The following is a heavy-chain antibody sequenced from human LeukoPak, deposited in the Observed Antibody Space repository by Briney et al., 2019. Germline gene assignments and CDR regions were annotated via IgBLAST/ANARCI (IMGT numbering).Heavy chain of an antibody. CDR1: GFTVSTNY. J-gene: IGHJ6*03. Sequence: GGSLTLSCAASGFTVSTNYMSWVRQAPGRGREWVSVIYSGGSTYYADSVKGRFTISRDNSKSTLYLQMTSLRAEDTAVYYCARAAVEDYYCYMDVWGKGTTVTVSS. CDR2: IYSGGST. V-gene: IGHV3-53*01. CDR3: ARAAVEDYYCYMDV.